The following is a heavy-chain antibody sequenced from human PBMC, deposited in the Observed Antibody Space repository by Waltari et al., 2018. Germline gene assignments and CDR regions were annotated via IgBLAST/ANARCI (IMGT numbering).Heavy chain of an antibody. CDR3: ARPRPGGSPQPPDAFDI. J-gene: IGHJ3*02. Sequence: EVQLVQSGAEVKKPGESLKISCKGSGYSFTSYWIGWVRQMPGKGLEWMGSIYPVDSVTRYSPSFQGQVTISADKSISTAYLQWSSLKASDTAMYYCARPRPGGSPQPPDAFDIWGQGTMVTVSS. CDR2: IYPVDSVT. V-gene: IGHV5-51*01. D-gene: IGHD1-26*01. CDR1: GYSFTSYW.